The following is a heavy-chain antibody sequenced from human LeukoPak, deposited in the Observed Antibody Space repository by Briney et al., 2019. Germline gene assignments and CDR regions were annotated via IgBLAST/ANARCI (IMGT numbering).Heavy chain of an antibody. J-gene: IGHJ4*02. D-gene: IGHD6-19*01. CDR3: AKQEEQWLVRGAFDY. CDR1: GFTFSSYA. V-gene: IGHV3-23*01. CDR2: ISGSGGST. Sequence: GGSLRLSCAASGFTFSSYAMSWARQAPGKGLEWVSAISGSGGSTYYADSVKGRFTISRDNSKNTLYLQMNSLRAEDTAVYYCAKQEEQWLVRGAFDYWGQGTLVTVSS.